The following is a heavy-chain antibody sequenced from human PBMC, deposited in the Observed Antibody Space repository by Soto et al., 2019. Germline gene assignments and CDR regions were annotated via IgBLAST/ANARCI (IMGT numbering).Heavy chain of an antibody. J-gene: IGHJ5*02. V-gene: IGHV1-46*02. CDR1: GYTSKSYY. D-gene: IGHD6-13*01. CDR3: VAATAFTPWLDV. Sequence: QVQLVQSGAEVKKPGASVKISCKASGYTSKSYYIHWVRQAPGEGLEWMALISPNGVETFYAQKFQGRVTFTRDTSTSTVTMRLSSPGSEDTAQYYCVAATAFTPWLDVWGQGTLVTVSS. CDR2: ISPNGVET.